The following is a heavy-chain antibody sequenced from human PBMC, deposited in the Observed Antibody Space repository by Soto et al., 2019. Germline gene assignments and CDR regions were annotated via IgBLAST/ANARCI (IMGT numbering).Heavy chain of an antibody. CDR1: GGTFSSYA. CDR2: IIHIFGTA. Sequence: QVQLVQSGAEVKKPGSSVKVSCKASGGTFSSYAISWVRQAPGQGLEWMGGIIHIFGTANYAQKFQGRVTITADESTSTAYMELSSLRSEDTAVYYCARWPGAYGSGSYYNVYNWFDPWGQGTLVTVSS. CDR3: ARWPGAYGSGSYYNVYNWFDP. D-gene: IGHD3-10*01. V-gene: IGHV1-69*01. J-gene: IGHJ5*02.